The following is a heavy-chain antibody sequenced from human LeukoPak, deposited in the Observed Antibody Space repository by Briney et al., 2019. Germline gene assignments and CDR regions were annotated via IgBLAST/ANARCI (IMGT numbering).Heavy chain of an antibody. CDR2: ISYSGST. Sequence: SETLSLTCTVSGGSISSSSYYWGWIRQPPGKGLEWIGSISYSGSTYYNPSLKSRVTISVDTSKNQFSLKLSSVTAADTAVYYCARALHGSGINWFDPWGQGTLVTVSS. D-gene: IGHD3-10*01. V-gene: IGHV4-39*01. CDR1: GGSISSSSYY. CDR3: ARALHGSGINWFDP. J-gene: IGHJ5*02.